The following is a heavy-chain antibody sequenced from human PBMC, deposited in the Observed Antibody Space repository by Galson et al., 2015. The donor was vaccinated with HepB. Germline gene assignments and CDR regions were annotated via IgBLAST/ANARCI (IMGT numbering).Heavy chain of an antibody. V-gene: IGHV4-34*01. J-gene: IGHJ4*02. CDR3: ARLISRRTNPFDY. D-gene: IGHD3-3*02. CDR1: GGSFSGYY. CDR2: INHSGST. Sequence: LSLTCAVYGGSFSGYYWSWIRQPPGKGLEWIGEINHSGSTNYNPSLKSRVTISVDTSKNQFSLKLSSVTAADTAMYYCARLISRRTNPFDYWGQGTLVTVSS.